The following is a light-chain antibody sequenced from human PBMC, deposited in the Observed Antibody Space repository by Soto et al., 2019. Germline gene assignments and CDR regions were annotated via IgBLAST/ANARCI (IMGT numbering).Light chain of an antibody. V-gene: IGLV1-47*01. CDR2: RNN. J-gene: IGLJ3*02. CDR3: AAWDDSLSGPHWV. CDR1: SSNIGSNY. Sequence: QSVLTQPPSASGTPEQRVTISCSGSSSNIGSNYVYWYQQLPGTAPKLLIYRNNQRPSGVPDRFSGSKSGTSASLAISGLRSEDEADYYCAAWDDSLSGPHWVFGGGTKVTVL.